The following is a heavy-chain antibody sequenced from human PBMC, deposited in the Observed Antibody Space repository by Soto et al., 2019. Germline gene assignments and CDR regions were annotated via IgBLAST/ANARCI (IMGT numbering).Heavy chain of an antibody. J-gene: IGHJ5*02. CDR3: ARRDTSSSWFDP. V-gene: IGHV4-31*03. D-gene: IGHD2-2*01. CDR1: GGSISNGDYY. Sequence: QVQLQESGPGLVKPSQTLSLTCTVSGGSISNGDYYWSWIRQHPGKGLEWIGYIYYSGTTYYNPSLKSRVNISVDTSKNPFSLKLSSVTAADTAVYYCARRDTSSSWFDPWGQGTLVTVSS. CDR2: IYYSGTT.